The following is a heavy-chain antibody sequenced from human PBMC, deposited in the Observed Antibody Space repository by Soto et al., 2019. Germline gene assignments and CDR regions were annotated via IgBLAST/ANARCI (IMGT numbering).Heavy chain of an antibody. CDR3: ARGVLRFFRYHYYGMDV. CDR2: IIPIFGTA. D-gene: IGHD3-3*01. Sequence: SVKVSCKASGGTFSSYAISWVRQAPGQGLEWMGGIIPIFGTANYAQKFQGRVTITADKSTSTAYMELSSLRSEDTAVYYCARGVLRFFRYHYYGMDVWGQGTTVTV. CDR1: GGTFSSYA. J-gene: IGHJ6*02. V-gene: IGHV1-69*06.